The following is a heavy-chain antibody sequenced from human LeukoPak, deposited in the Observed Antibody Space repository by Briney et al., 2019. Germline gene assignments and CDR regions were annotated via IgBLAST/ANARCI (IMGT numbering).Heavy chain of an antibody. CDR1: GYSITNDYY. J-gene: IGHJ4*02. Sequence: PETLSLTCAVSGYSITNDYYWGCIRQPPGKGLEWIGNTHHSGSSYYNPSLKSRVTMSVDTSKNQFSLNLSSVTAADTAVYYCVRLGDNLSFDYWGQGTLVTVSS. CDR2: THHSGSS. CDR3: VRLGDNLSFDY. D-gene: IGHD4/OR15-4a*01. V-gene: IGHV4-38-2*01.